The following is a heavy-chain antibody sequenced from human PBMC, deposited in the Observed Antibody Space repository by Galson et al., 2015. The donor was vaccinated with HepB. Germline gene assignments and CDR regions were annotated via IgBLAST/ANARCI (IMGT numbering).Heavy chain of an antibody. CDR2: ISYDGSNK. D-gene: IGHD3-22*01. Sequence: SLRLSCAASGFTLSSYAMHWVRQAPGKGLEWVAAISYDGSNKYYADSVKGRFTISRDNSKNTLYLQMNSLRAEDTAVYYCASGKMVYYASSGYYSDYWGQGTLVTVSS. CDR3: ASGKMVYYASSGYYSDY. CDR1: GFTLSSYA. V-gene: IGHV3-30*04. J-gene: IGHJ4*02.